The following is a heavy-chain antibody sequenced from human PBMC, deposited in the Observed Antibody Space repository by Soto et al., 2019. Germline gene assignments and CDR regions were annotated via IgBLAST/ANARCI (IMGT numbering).Heavy chain of an antibody. CDR2: IDSSGVNT. D-gene: IGHD3-16*01. CDR3: VSWVSVHFDY. Sequence: PGGSLRLSCAASRYTFKSHGLGWVRQAPGKGLEWVSTIDSSGVNTHYADSVKGRFTISRDNSRNTLHLQMHDLRADDTALYYSVSWVSVHFDYWGQGTVVTVPS. V-gene: IGHV3-23*01. J-gene: IGHJ4*02. CDR1: RYTFKSHG.